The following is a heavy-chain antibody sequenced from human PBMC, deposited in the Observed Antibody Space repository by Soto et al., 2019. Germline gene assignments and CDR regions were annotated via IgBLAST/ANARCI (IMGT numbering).Heavy chain of an antibody. CDR2: IWYDGNSE. CDR1: GFAFSNFG. CDR3: AKEMNGIWLRSFFDS. D-gene: IGHD3-3*01. J-gene: IGHJ4*02. V-gene: IGHV3-33*06. Sequence: QVQLLQSGGGVVQPGGSLRLSCAASGFAFSNFGMHWVRQAPGKGLEWVAAIWYDGNSETYAAAVKGRFTISRDNSKNTLYLELSSLRAEDTAMYYCAKEMNGIWLRSFFDSWGQGTLVTVSS.